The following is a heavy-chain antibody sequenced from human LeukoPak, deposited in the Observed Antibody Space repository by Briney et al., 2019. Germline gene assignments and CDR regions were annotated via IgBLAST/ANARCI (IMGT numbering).Heavy chain of an antibody. J-gene: IGHJ3*02. CDR3: ARGPYSYDSSGAFDI. CDR1: SGSISSGTYY. Sequence: PSETLSLTCTVSSGSISSGTYYWSWIRQPAGKGLEWIGRIYGSGSTNYNPSLKSRVTISVDTSKNQFSLKLSSVTAADTAVYFCARGPYSYDSSGAFDIWGQGTMVTVSS. D-gene: IGHD3-22*01. CDR2: IYGSGST. V-gene: IGHV4-61*02.